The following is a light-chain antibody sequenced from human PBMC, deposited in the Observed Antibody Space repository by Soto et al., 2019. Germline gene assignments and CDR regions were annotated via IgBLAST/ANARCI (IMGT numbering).Light chain of an antibody. CDR2: DAS. V-gene: IGKV1-33*01. CDR1: QDIKKL. CDR3: QQYDNLPYT. Sequence: DIEMTQSPTSVSSSAGDRVTVTCQASQDIKKLLNWFQQKPGAAPQLLIYDASNLETRVPSRFSGSGSGTQFTLTITSLQPEDAGTYFCQQYDNLPYTFAQWPKVDI. J-gene: IGKJ2*01.